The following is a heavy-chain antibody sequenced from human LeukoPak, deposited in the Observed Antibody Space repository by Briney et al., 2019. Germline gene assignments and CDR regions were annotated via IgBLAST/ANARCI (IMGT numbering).Heavy chain of an antibody. CDR1: GFTSSSYA. V-gene: IGHV3-23*01. CDR3: ATMGIAVVNSFDY. CDR2: ISGSGGST. J-gene: IGHJ4*02. D-gene: IGHD6-19*01. Sequence: GGSLRLSCAASGFTSSSYAMSWVRQAPGKGLEWVSAISGSGGSTYYADSVKGRFTISRDNSKNTLYLQMNSLRAEDTAAYYCATMGIAVVNSFDYWGQGTLVTVSS.